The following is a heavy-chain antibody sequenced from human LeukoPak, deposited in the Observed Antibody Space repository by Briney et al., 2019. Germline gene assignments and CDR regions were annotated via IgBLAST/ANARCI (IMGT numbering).Heavy chain of an antibody. J-gene: IGHJ4*02. Sequence: GGSLRLSCAASGFTLSNYPMGWVRQAPVKGLEWLSAIGEEKSGSWTKSVDSVKGRFTISRDNSENTLYLQMNSLRAEDTAVYYCAKDPMVVVVAATTLFDYWGQGTLVTVSS. D-gene: IGHD2-15*01. V-gene: IGHV3-23*01. CDR3: AKDPMVVVVAATTLFDY. CDR2: IGEEKSGSWT. CDR1: GFTLSNYP.